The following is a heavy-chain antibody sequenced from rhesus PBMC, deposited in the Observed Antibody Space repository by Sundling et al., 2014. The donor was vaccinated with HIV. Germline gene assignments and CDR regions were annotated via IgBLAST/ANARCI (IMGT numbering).Heavy chain of an antibody. V-gene: IGHV4S9*01. CDR2: IYGNGVST. D-gene: IGHD2-39*02. CDR3: ARGWTGPFYFDY. CDR1: GGSISDYFY. J-gene: IGHJ4*01. Sequence: QVQLQESGPGLVKPSETLSLTCAVSGGSISDYFYWSWIRQPPGKGLEWIVNIYGNGVSTYYNPSLKSRVAISRDTSKNQFFLNLRSVTAADNAVYYCARGWTGPFYFDYWGQGLLVTVSA.